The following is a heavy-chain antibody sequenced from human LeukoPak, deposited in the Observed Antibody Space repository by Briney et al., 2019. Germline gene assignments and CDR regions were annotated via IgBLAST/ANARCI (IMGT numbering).Heavy chain of an antibody. D-gene: IGHD6-6*01. J-gene: IGHJ4*02. CDR1: GFTFRNHG. CDR3: ARDIGARRLDY. V-gene: IGHV3-33*01. Sequence: GGSLRLSCAASGFTFRNHGMHWVRQAPGKGLEWVAVIWYDGSNAYYADSVKGRFTISRDNSGNTLYLQMNSLRAEDTAVYYCARDIGARRLDYWGQGTPVTVSS. CDR2: IWYDGSNA.